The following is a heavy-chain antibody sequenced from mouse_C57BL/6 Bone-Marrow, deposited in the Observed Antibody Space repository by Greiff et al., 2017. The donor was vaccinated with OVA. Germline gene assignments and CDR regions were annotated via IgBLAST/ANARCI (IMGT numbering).Heavy chain of an antibody. CDR2: INPSNGGT. J-gene: IGHJ2*01. D-gene: IGHD1-1*01. V-gene: IGHV1-53*01. CDR1: GYTFTSYW. CDR3: ARKKDFWYYGSSPYYFDY. Sequence: QVQLQQPGTELVKPGASVKLSCKASGYTFTSYWMHWVKQRPGQGLEWIGNINPSNGGTNYNEKFKSKATLTVDKASSTAYMQLSSLTSEDSAFYYCARKKDFWYYGSSPYYFDYWGQGTTLTVSS.